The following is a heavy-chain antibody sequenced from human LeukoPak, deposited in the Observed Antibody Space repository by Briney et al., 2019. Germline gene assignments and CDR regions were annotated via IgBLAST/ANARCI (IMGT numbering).Heavy chain of an antibody. CDR2: ISYDGSNK. D-gene: IGHD6-19*01. CDR1: GFTFSTYA. V-gene: IGHV3-30*04. Sequence: TGRSLRLSCAASGFTFSTYAMHWVRQAPGKGLEWVAVISYDGSNKYYADSVKGRFTISRDNSKNTLYLQMNSLRAEDTAVYYCARDWEAVAGFDYWGQGTLVTVSS. J-gene: IGHJ4*02. CDR3: ARDWEAVAGFDY.